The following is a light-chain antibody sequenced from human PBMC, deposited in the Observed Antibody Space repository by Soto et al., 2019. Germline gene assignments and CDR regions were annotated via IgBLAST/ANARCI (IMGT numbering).Light chain of an antibody. V-gene: IGKV1-5*03. J-gene: IGKJ5*01. Sequence: DIQMTQSPSTLSASVGDRVSINCRASQSISAWLAWYQQKPGKAPRLLIYKASTLEIGVPSRFSGSGSGTDFTLTISSLQPEDFATYYCQQTYNTPITFGQGTRLEIK. CDR3: QQTYNTPIT. CDR1: QSISAW. CDR2: KAS.